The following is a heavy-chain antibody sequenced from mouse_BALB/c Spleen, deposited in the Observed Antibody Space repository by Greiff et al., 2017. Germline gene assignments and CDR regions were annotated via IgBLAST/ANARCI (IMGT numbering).Heavy chain of an antibody. CDR2: ISNGGGST. CDR1: GFTFSSYT. CDR3: ARRGDYRYAFDY. V-gene: IGHV5-12-2*01. D-gene: IGHD2-14*01. J-gene: IGHJ2*01. Sequence: EVQGVESGGGLVQPGGSLKLSCAASGFTFSSYTMSWVRQTPEKRLEWVAYISNGGGSTYYPDTVKGRFTISRDNAKNTLYLQMSSLKSEDTAMYYCARRGDYRYAFDYWGQGTTLTVSS.